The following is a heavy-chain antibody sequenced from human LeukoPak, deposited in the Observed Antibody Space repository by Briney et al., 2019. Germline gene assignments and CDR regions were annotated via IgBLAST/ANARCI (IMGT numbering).Heavy chain of an antibody. V-gene: IGHV4-30-4*08. Sequence: PSETLSLTCTVSGGSISSGDYYWSWIRQPPGKGLEWIGYIYYSGSTYYNPSLKSRVTISVDTSKNQFSLKLSSVTAADTAVYHCASSNWNDVGWFDPWGQGTLVTVSS. J-gene: IGHJ5*02. CDR1: GGSISSGDYY. CDR2: IYYSGST. CDR3: ASSNWNDVGWFDP. D-gene: IGHD1-20*01.